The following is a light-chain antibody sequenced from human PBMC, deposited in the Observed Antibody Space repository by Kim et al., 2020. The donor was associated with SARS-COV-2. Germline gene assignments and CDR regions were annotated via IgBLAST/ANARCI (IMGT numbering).Light chain of an antibody. Sequence: VALGQTARFSCGKNNIGIKKVHWNQQKAGQAPVLVNYRNSNRPSGIPERFSGSNSENTATLTISRAQAGDEADYYCQVWDSGTAVVFGGGTQLTVL. CDR1: NIGIKK. V-gene: IGLV3-9*01. CDR3: QVWDSGTAVV. J-gene: IGLJ2*01. CDR2: RNS.